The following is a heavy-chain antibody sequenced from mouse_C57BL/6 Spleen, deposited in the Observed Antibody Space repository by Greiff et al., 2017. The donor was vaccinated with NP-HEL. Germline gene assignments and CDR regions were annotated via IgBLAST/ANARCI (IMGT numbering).Heavy chain of an antibody. CDR1: GYAFSSSW. CDR2: IYPGDGDT. CDR3: ARDYYGSSYWYFDV. Sequence: VQLQQSGPELVKPGASVKISCKASGYAFSSSWMNWVKQRPGKVLEWIGRIYPGDGDTNYNGKFKGKATLTADKSSSTAYMQLSSLTSEDSAVYFCARDYYGSSYWYFDVWGTGTTVTVSS. V-gene: IGHV1-82*01. J-gene: IGHJ1*03. D-gene: IGHD1-1*01.